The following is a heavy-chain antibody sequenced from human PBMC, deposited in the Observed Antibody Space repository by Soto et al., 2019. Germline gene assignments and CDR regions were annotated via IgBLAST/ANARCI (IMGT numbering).Heavy chain of an antibody. D-gene: IGHD3-16*01. CDR2: INHSGST. V-gene: IGHV4-34*01. CDR3: ARDKITGLFDY. Sequence: QVQLQQWGAGLLKPSETLSLTCAVYGGSFSGYYWTWIRQPPGTGLEWIGEINHSGSTNYNPSLKXGVTISVDTSKNQFPLKLTSVTAADTAVYYCARDKITGLFDYWGQGTLVTVSS. J-gene: IGHJ4*02. CDR1: GGSFSGYY.